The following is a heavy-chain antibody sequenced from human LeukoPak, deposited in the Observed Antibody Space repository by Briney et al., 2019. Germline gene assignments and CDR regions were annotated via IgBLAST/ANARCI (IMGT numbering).Heavy chain of an antibody. J-gene: IGHJ4*02. CDR3: ASCSGGSCYSLDS. CDR1: GGSISSYY. Sequence: PSETLSLTCTVSGGSISSYYWSWIRQPAGKGLEWIGRIYAGGSTNYNPSLKSRVTMSVDTSKKQFSLKLRSVTAADTAVYFCASCSGGSCYSLDSWGQGTLVTVSS. D-gene: IGHD2-15*01. CDR2: IYAGGST. V-gene: IGHV4-4*07.